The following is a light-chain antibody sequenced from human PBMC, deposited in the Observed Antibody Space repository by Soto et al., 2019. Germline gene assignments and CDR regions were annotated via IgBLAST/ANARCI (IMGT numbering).Light chain of an antibody. Sequence: EVVLTQSPVTLSLSPEDIATLSFRVSQTVSTYLAWYQQKPGQAPRLLIYDASTRATGIPARFSGSGSGTDFTLTIISLEPEDFAVYYCQQRNNWPPDITFGQGTRLDIK. CDR2: DAS. CDR1: QTVSTY. V-gene: IGKV3-11*01. J-gene: IGKJ5*01. CDR3: QQRNNWPPDIT.